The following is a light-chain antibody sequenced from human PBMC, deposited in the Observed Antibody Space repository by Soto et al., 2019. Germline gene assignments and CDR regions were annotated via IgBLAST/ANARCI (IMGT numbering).Light chain of an antibody. CDR2: LGS. J-gene: IGKJ1*01. Sequence: IVMTQSPLSLPVTPGEPASSSCRSSQSLLHSNGYNYWDWYLQKPGQYLQLLIYLGSNRASGVTDKFSGSGSGTDFTLKISRVESEDVGVSYCMQALQTPWTFGQGTKVEIK. CDR3: MQALQTPWT. V-gene: IGKV2-28*01. CDR1: QSLLHSNGYNY.